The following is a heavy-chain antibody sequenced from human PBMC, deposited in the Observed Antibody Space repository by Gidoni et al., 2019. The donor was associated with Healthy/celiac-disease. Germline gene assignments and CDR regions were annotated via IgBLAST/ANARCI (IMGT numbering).Heavy chain of an antibody. J-gene: IGHJ3*02. CDR1: GFTFSSYG. CDR2: IWYDGSNK. D-gene: IGHD6-19*01. Sequence: QVQLVESGGGVVQPGRSLRLSCAASGFTFSSYGMHWVRQAPGKGLEWVAVIWYDGSNKYYADSVKGRFTISRDNSKNTLYLQMNSLRAEDTAVYYCARGLLYSSGWDGGKDAFDIWGQGTMVTVSS. CDR3: ARGLLYSSGWDGGKDAFDI. V-gene: IGHV3-33*01.